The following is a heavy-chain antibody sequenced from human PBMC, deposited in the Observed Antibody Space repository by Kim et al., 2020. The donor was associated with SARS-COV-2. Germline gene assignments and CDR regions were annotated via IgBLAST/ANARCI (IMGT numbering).Heavy chain of an antibody. CDR1: GGSISSYF. J-gene: IGHJ4*02. Sequence: SETLSLTCTVSGGSISSYFWSWIRQPPGKGLEWIGYIYYSGSTNYNPSLKSRVTISVDTSKNQFSLKLSSVTAADTAVYYCARSYSSDEYYFDYWGQGALVTVSS. CDR2: IYYSGST. D-gene: IGHD5-18*01. CDR3: ARSYSSDEYYFDY. V-gene: IGHV4-59*01.